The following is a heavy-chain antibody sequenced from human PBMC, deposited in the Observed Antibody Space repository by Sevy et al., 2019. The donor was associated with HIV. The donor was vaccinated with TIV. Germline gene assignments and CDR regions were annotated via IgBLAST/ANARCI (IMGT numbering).Heavy chain of an antibody. Sequence: GGSLRLSCAASGFTVSSNYMSWVRQAPGKGLEWVSVIYSGGSTYYADSLKGRFTISRDNSKNTLYLQMNSLRAEDTAVYYCARGTLGPAAFDIWGQGTMVTVSS. J-gene: IGHJ3*02. CDR3: ARGTLGPAAFDI. V-gene: IGHV3-53*01. CDR2: IYSGGST. CDR1: GFTVSSNY. D-gene: IGHD2-2*01.